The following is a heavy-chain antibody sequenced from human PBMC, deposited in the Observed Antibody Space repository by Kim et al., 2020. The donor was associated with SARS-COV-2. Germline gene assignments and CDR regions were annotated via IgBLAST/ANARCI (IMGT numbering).Heavy chain of an antibody. V-gene: IGHV3-21*01. D-gene: IGHD3-10*01. CDR1: GFTFSSYS. J-gene: IGHJ6*02. CDR2: ISSSSSYI. Sequence: GGSLRLSCAASGFTFSSYSMNWVRQAPGKGLEWVSSISSSSSYIYYADSVKGRFTISRDNAKNSLYLQMNSLRAEDTAVYYCARDPFGEWLTLVTPVSSLQSGMDVWGQGTTVTVSS. CDR3: ARDPFGEWLTLVTPVSSLQSGMDV.